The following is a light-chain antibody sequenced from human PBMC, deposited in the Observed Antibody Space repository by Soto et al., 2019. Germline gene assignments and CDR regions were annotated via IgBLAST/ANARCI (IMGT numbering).Light chain of an antibody. J-gene: IGKJ2*01. CDR3: QQCTSCPYT. V-gene: IGKV3-15*01. Sequence: EIVMTQSPATLSVSPGESATISCRASQNFDNFVWYQQKPGQAPRLLIYSISTRATGTPARFSGSGSGTEFTLTISSLQAEDVAVYYCQQCTSCPYTFGQGTKLEIK. CDR2: SIS. CDR1: QNFDN.